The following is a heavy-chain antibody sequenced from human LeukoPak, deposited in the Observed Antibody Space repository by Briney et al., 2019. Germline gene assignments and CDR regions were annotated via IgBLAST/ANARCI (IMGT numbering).Heavy chain of an antibody. D-gene: IGHD3-9*01. CDR3: ARLANKYDISPPRRYFDL. CDR2: IYPGDSDT. CDR1: GYSFTSYW. J-gene: IGHJ2*01. V-gene: IGHV5-51*01. Sequence: GESLKISCKGSGYSFTSYWIGWVRQMPGKGLKWMGIIYPGDSDTRYSPSFQGQVTISADKSISTAYLQWSSLKASDTAMYYCARLANKYDISPPRRYFDLWGRGTLVTVSS.